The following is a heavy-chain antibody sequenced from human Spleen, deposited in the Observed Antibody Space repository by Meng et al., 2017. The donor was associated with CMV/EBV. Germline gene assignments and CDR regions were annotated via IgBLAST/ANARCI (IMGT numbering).Heavy chain of an antibody. CDR1: GFTFSSYW. CDR2: IKQDGSEK. D-gene: IGHD2-2*01. V-gene: IGHV3-7*01. Sequence: ESLKISCAASGFTFSSYWMSWVRQAPGKGLEWVANIKQDGSEKYYVDSVKGRFTISRDNAKNSLYLQMNSLRAEDTAVYYCARGFYQLLHWGDYWGQGTLVTVSS. J-gene: IGHJ4*02. CDR3: ARGFYQLLHWGDY.